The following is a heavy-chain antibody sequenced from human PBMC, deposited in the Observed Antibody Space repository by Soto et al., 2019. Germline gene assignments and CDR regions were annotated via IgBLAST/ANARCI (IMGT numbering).Heavy chain of an antibody. J-gene: IGHJ4*02. Sequence: PSETLSLTCTVSGGSTSSSSYYWGWIRQPPGKGLEWIGSIYYSGSTYYNPSLKSRVTTSVDTSKNQFSLKLRSVTAADTAVYYCARQIIGYFDWLSLHYFDYWGQGTLVTVSS. D-gene: IGHD3-9*01. CDR1: GGSTSSSSYY. V-gene: IGHV4-39*01. CDR2: IYYSGST. CDR3: ARQIIGYFDWLSLHYFDY.